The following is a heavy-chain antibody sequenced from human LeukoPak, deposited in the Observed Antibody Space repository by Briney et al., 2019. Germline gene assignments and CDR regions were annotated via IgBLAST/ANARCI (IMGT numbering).Heavy chain of an antibody. J-gene: IGHJ4*02. CDR3: ARERRVAARQYYFDY. V-gene: IGHV3-21*01. CDR2: ISSSSSYI. CDR1: GFTFSSYS. Sequence: PGGSLRLSCAASGFTFSSYSMNWVRQAPGKGLEWVSSISSSSSYIYYADSVKGRFTISRDNAKNSLYLQMDSLRAEDTAVYYCARERRVAARQYYFDYWGQGTLVTVSS. D-gene: IGHD6-6*01.